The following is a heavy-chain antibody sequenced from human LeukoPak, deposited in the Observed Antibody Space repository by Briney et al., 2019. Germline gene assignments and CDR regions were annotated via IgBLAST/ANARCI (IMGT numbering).Heavy chain of an antibody. CDR1: GFTFSSYA. CDR3: ARAADY. Sequence: GSLRLSCAASGFTFSSYAMHWVRQAPGKGLEWVAVISYDGSNKYYADSVKGRFTISRDNSKNTLYLQMNSLRAEDTAVYYCARAADYWGQGTLVTVSS. J-gene: IGHJ4*02. CDR2: ISYDGSNK. V-gene: IGHV3-30-3*01.